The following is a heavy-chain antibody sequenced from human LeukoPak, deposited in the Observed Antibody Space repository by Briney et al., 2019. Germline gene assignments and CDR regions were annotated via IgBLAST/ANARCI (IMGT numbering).Heavy chain of an antibody. CDR1: GGSISSTSYY. J-gene: IGHJ3*02. CDR2: IYFSGSA. V-gene: IGHV4-39*07. Sequence: SETLSLTCTVSGGSISSTSYYWGWIRQPPGRGLEWIGSIYFSGSAYYNPSLKSRVTISVDTSKNQLSLKLSSVTAADTAMFYCAREVNYYDSCGYGGKAFDIWGQGTLVTVSS. CDR3: AREVNYYDSCGYGGKAFDI. D-gene: IGHD3-22*01.